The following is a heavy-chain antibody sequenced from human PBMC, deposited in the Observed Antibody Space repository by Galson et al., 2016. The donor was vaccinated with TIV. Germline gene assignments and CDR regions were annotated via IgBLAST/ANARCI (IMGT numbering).Heavy chain of an antibody. Sequence: QSGAEVTKPGESLRISCRGSGYSFSNYWITWVRQMPGKGLEWMGRIDPRDSYTNYSPSFQGHVTMSADKSISTAYLQWSSLKASDSAIYYCTTGSMTTVSYFPRWGRGTLVAVSS. CDR3: TTGSMTTVSYFPR. J-gene: IGHJ1*01. CDR2: IDPRDSYT. V-gene: IGHV5-10-1*01. D-gene: IGHD4-11*01. CDR1: GYSFSNYW.